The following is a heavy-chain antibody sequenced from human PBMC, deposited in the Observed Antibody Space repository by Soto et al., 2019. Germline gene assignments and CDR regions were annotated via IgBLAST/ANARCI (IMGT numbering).Heavy chain of an antibody. CDR2: MSYSGST. Sequence: SETLSLSCTVSGGSISSSSYYWGWIRQPPGKGLEWIGSMSYSGSTYYNPSLKSRVTISVDTSKNEFSLKLNSVTAADTAVYFCANNRNQWLYGMDVWGQGTTVTVSS. CDR1: GGSISSSSYY. D-gene: IGHD6-19*01. J-gene: IGHJ6*02. CDR3: ANNRNQWLYGMDV. V-gene: IGHV4-39*01.